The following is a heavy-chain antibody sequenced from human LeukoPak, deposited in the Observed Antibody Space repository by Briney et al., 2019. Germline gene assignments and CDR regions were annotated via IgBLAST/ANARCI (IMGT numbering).Heavy chain of an antibody. CDR2: INPSGGST. Sequence: ASVKVSCKASGYTFTGYYMHWVRQAPGQGLEWMGIINPSGGSTSYAQKFQGRVTMTRDMSTSTVYMELSSLRSEDTAVYYCARSVHKSWFDPWGQGTLVTVSS. V-gene: IGHV1-46*01. CDR1: GYTFTGYY. CDR3: ARSVHKSWFDP. J-gene: IGHJ5*02.